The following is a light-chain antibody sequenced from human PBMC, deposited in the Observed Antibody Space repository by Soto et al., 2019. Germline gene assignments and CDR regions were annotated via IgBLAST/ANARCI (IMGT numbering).Light chain of an antibody. CDR1: SSNIGNNY. CDR2: DND. CDR3: ATWDSSLSAGV. J-gene: IGLJ2*01. Sequence: QSVLTQPPSVSAAPGQKVTISCSGSSSNIGNNYVFWYQQLPGTAPKLLIYDNDKRPSGIPDRFSGSKSGTSATLGITGLQTGDEADYHCATWDSSLSAGVFGGGTKVTVL. V-gene: IGLV1-51*01.